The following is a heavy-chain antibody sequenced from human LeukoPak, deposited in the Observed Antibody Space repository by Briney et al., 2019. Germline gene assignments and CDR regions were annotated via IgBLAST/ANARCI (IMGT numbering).Heavy chain of an antibody. CDR2: IYSGNNT. CDR1: GFTVSNNY. J-gene: IGHJ4*02. V-gene: IGHV3-66*02. D-gene: IGHD3-16*01. Sequence: GGSLRLSCAASGFTVSNNYMSWVRQAPGKGLEWVSVIYSGNNTYYVESVKGRFTISRDNSKNTLFLQMNRLRAEDTAVYYCAGRRVLDASFDYWGQGTLVTVSS. CDR3: AGRRVLDASFDY.